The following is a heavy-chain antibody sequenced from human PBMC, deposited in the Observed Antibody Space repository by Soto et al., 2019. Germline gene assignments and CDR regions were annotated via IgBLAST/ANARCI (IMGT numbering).Heavy chain of an antibody. CDR2: IYHSGST. CDR3: ARTTMVPDNWFDP. CDR1: SGSISSSNW. D-gene: IGHD3-10*01. J-gene: IGHJ5*02. Sequence: SETLSLTCAVSSGSISSSNWWSWVRQPPGKGLEWIGEIYHSGSTNYNPSLKSRVTISVDKSKNQFSLKLSSVTAADTAVYYCARTTMVPDNWFDPWGQGTLVTVSS. V-gene: IGHV4-4*02.